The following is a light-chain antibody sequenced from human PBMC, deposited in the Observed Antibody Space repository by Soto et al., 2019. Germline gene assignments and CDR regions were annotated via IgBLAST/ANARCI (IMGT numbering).Light chain of an antibody. CDR3: VLYIGSGIWV. Sequence: QTVVTQEPSFSVSPGRTVTLTCGLSSGSVSTSYYPSWYQQTPGQAPRTLIYGTNTRSSGVTDRFSGSILGNKAALTITGAEADDEYDYYCVLYIGSGIWVFGGGTKVTVL. V-gene: IGLV8-61*01. J-gene: IGLJ3*02. CDR1: SGSVSTSYY. CDR2: GTN.